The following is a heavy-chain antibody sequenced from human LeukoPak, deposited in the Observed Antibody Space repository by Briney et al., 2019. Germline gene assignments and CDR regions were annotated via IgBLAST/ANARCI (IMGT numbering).Heavy chain of an antibody. V-gene: IGHV4-30-4*01. D-gene: IGHD3-22*01. CDR3: ARATYYYDSSGYYLYFDY. Sequence: PSQTLSLTCTVSGGSISSGDYYWRWIRQPPGKGLEWIGYIYYSGSTYYNPSLKSRVTISVDTSKNQFSLKLSSVTAADTAVYYCARATYYYDSSGYYLYFDYWGQGTLVTVSS. J-gene: IGHJ4*02. CDR1: GGSISSGDYY. CDR2: IYYSGST.